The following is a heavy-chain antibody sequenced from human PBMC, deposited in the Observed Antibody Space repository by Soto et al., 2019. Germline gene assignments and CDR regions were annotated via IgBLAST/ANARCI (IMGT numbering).Heavy chain of an antibody. V-gene: IGHV3-21*06. CDR3: ARARVYATGPLDF. CDR1: GFTFTSYT. D-gene: IGHD6-13*01. CDR2: ISSSSDYI. J-gene: IGHJ4*02. Sequence: GGSLRLSCAASGFTFTSYTMNWVRQAPGKGLGWVSSISSSSDYIYYADSMKGRVTISRDNAKNSLFLDMNSLTGEDTAVYYCARARVYATGPLDFWGQGTLVTVSS.